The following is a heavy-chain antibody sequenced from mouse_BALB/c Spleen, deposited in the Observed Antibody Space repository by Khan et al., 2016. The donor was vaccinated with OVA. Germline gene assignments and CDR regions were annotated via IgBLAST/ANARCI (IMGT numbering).Heavy chain of an antibody. CDR3: ACELRGFAY. J-gene: IGHJ3*01. V-gene: IGHV3-8*02. Sequence: EVQLQESGPSLVKPSQTLSLTCSVTGDSITSGYWHWIRKFPGNKLEYMGYLSYSGNTYYNPSLKSRISITRDTSKNQNYLQLNSVTTEDTAAYYCACELRGFAYWGQGTLVTVSA. CDR2: LSYSGNT. CDR1: GDSITSGY. D-gene: IGHD1-1*01.